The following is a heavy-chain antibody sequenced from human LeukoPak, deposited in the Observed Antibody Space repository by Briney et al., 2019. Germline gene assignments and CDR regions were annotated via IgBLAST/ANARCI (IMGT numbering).Heavy chain of an antibody. V-gene: IGHV3-30*04. CDR1: GFTFSSYA. J-gene: IGHJ3*02. CDR3: ARDRDVIAAGGAFDI. Sequence: GGSLRLSCAASGFTFSSYAMHWVRQAPGKGLEWVAVISYDGSNKYYADSVKGRFTISRDNSKNTLYLQMNSLRAEDTAVYYCARDRDVIAAGGAFDIWGQGTMVTVSS. D-gene: IGHD6-13*01. CDR2: ISYDGSNK.